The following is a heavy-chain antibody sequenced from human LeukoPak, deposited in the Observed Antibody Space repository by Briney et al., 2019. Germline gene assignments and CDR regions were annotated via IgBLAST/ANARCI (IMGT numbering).Heavy chain of an antibody. CDR2: ISAYNGNT. CDR1: GYTFTSYG. D-gene: IGHD6-13*01. V-gene: IGHV1-18*01. J-gene: IGHJ4*02. Sequence: ASVKVSCKACGYTFTSYGISWVRQAPGQGLEWMGWISAYNGNTNYAQKLQGRVTMTTDTSTSTAYMELRSLRSDDTAVYYCARSTGRKATYSSSWYAYNFDYWGQGTLVTVSS. CDR3: ARSTGRKATYSSSWYAYNFDY.